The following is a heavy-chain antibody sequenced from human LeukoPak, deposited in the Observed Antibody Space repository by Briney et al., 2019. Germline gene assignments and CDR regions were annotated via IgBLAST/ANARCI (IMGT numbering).Heavy chain of an antibody. V-gene: IGHV4-39*02. CDR1: GGSITSSSFY. J-gene: IGHJ4*02. CDR2: IYFSGNT. CDR3: ARDYLGAGTVGATSGY. D-gene: IGHD1-26*01. Sequence: SETLSLTCTVSGGSITSSSFYWGWVRQPPGKGLEWIGSIYFSGNTYYNPSLKSRLTISVDTSKNQFSLNLSSVTAADTAVYYCARDYLGAGTVGATSGYWGQGTLVTVSS.